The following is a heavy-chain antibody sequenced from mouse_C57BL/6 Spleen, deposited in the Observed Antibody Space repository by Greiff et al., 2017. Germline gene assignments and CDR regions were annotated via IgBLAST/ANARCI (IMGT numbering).Heavy chain of an antibody. CDR3: AGTRGFAD. Sequence: EVKLVESGGGLVKPGGSLKLSCAASGFPFSDYGMHWVRQAPEKGLEWVAYISSGSSTIYYADTVKGRFTISRDNAKNTLFLQMTSLRSEDTAMYYCAGTRGFADWGQGTLVTVSA. CDR2: ISSGSSTI. V-gene: IGHV5-17*01. D-gene: IGHD3-1*01. CDR1: GFPFSDYG. J-gene: IGHJ3*01.